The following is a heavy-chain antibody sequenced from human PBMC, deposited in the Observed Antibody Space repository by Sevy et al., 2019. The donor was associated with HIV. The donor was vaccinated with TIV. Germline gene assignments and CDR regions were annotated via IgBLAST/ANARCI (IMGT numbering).Heavy chain of an antibody. CDR3: ARARNYYDSSGYYLYWFDP. CDR2: IYYSGST. Sequence: SETLSLTCTVSGGSISSYCWSWIRQPPGKGLEWIGYIYYSGSTNYNPSLKSRVTISVDTSKNQFSLKLSSVTAADTAGYYCARARNYYDSSGYYLYWFDPWGQGTLVTVSS. CDR1: GGSISSYC. J-gene: IGHJ5*02. V-gene: IGHV4-59*01. D-gene: IGHD3-22*01.